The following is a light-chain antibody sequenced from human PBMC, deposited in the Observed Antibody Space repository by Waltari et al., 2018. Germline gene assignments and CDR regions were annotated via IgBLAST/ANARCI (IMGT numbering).Light chain of an antibody. CDR3: ETGGHGTWV. CDR1: SGHSSNI. CDR2: VNSDGSH. J-gene: IGLJ3*02. Sequence: QLVLTQSPSASASLGASVKLTCTLSSGHSSNIIAWLQQRPERGPRYLMKVNSDGSHSKGDDISDRFSGSSSGAERYLIISSLQSEDEADYYCETGGHGTWVFGGGTKLTVL. V-gene: IGLV4-69*01.